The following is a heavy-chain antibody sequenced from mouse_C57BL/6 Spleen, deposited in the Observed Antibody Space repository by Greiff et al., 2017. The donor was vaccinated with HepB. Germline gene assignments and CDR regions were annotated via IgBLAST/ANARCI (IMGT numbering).Heavy chain of an antibody. CDR3: ARSLITTVVKMYYFDY. Sequence: VQLQQPGAELVKPGASVKLSCKASGYTFTSYWMQWVKQRPGQGLEWIGEIDPSDSSTNYNQKFKGKATLTVDTSSSTAYMQLSSLTSEDSAVYYCARSLITTVVKMYYFDYWGQGTTLTVSS. J-gene: IGHJ2*01. V-gene: IGHV1-50*01. CDR1: GYTFTSYW. D-gene: IGHD1-1*01. CDR2: IDPSDSST.